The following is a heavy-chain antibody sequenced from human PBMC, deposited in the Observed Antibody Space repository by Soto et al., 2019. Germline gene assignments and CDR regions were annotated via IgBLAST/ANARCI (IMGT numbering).Heavy chain of an antibody. CDR1: GGSISSHY. Sequence: PSETLSLTCTVSGGSISSHYWSWIRQPPGKGLEWIGQIYFNGNTNYDPSLKSRVTISVDTPKNQFSLKLRSVTAADTAVYYCERDRGPFDYCGQRTLVTVSS. CDR2: IYFNGNT. CDR3: ERDRGPFDY. J-gene: IGHJ4*02. V-gene: IGHV4-59*11. D-gene: IGHD3-10*01.